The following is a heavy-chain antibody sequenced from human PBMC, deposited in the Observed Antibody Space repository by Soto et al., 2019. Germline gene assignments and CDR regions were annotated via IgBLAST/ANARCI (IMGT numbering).Heavy chain of an antibody. D-gene: IGHD4-17*01. J-gene: IGHJ4*02. CDR3: AKGPDYGDPTGHYFDY. CDR2: TSYDGSNK. CDR1: GFTFSSYG. Sequence: PGGSLRLSCAASGFTFSSYGMHWVRQAPGKGLEWVAVTSYDGSNKYYADSVKGRFTISRDNSKNTLYLQMNSLRAEDTAVYYCAKGPDYGDPTGHYFDYWGQGTLGTVSS. V-gene: IGHV3-30*18.